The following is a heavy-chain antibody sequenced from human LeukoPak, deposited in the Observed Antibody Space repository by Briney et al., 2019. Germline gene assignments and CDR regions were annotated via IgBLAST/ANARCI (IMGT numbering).Heavy chain of an antibody. CDR1: GFTFSSSW. CDR3: ARDSGSYYEEYYFDY. Sequence: GGSLRLSCVASGFTFSSSWMSWVRQAPGKGLEWVANIKQDGSEKSYVESVRGRYTISRDNAKNSLYLQMNSLRAADTAVYYCARDSGSYYEEYYFDYWGQGTLVTVSS. V-gene: IGHV3-7*01. J-gene: IGHJ4*02. D-gene: IGHD1-26*01. CDR2: IKQDGSEK.